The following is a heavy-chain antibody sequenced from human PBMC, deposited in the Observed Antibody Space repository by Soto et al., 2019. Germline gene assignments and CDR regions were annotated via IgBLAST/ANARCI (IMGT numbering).Heavy chain of an antibody. Sequence: QVQLVQSGAEVKKAGSSVKVSCKASGGTFSTYTITWVRQAPGQGLEWMGRIIPIIGIINYAQKFHGRVTITADKFTGTAYMELTRLISDDTAVYYCAGDPDSHYNDSHASSYPWGQGTLVTVSS. CDR2: IIPIIGII. CDR3: AGDPDSHYNDSHASSYP. J-gene: IGHJ5*02. CDR1: GGTFSTYT. V-gene: IGHV1-69*08. D-gene: IGHD3-22*01.